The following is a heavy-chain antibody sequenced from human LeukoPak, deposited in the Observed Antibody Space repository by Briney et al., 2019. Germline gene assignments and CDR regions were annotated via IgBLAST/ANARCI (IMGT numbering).Heavy chain of an antibody. CDR1: GFTFSAYW. Sequence: GGSLRLSCAASGFTFSAYWMHWVRQAPGKGLEWVSAISDSGSSTYYADSVKGRFTISRDNSKNTLHLQMNRLRAEDTAVYYCAKGSRGSCSRTYCYPFDYWGQGTLVTVSS. D-gene: IGHD2-2*01. V-gene: IGHV3-23*01. J-gene: IGHJ4*02. CDR3: AKGSRGSCSRTYCYPFDY. CDR2: ISDSGSST.